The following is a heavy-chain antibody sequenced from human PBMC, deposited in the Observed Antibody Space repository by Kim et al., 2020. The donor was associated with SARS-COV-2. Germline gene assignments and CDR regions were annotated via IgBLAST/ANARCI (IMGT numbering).Heavy chain of an antibody. V-gene: IGHV3-11*05. CDR1: GIRIADHY. Sequence: GGSLRLSCAASGIRIADHYMMWIRQAPGKGLEWLSSISSDSAYKDYAISVRGRSTISRDNAKTSLYLHLTSLRVDDTAVYYCVREGPLTGQGGLDYWGRG. CDR3: VREGPLTGQGGLDY. CDR2: ISSDSAYK. J-gene: IGHJ4*02. D-gene: IGHD1-20*01.